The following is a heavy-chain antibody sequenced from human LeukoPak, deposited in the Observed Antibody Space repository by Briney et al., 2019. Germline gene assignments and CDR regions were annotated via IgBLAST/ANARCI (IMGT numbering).Heavy chain of an antibody. Sequence: SGGSLRLSCAASGCTFSSYGMHWVRQAPGKGLEWVGRIKTKANGGPTDYAAPVKGRFTVSRDDSKNMLYLQLSSLKTEDTAVYYCVWSSTWEKRFYLDQWGQGTLITVSS. J-gene: IGHJ4*02. CDR3: VWSSTWEKRFYLDQ. CDR1: GCTFSSYG. D-gene: IGHD6-13*01. V-gene: IGHV3-15*01. CDR2: IKTKANGGPT.